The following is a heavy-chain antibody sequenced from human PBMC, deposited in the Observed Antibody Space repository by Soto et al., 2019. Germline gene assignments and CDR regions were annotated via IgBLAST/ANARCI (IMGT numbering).Heavy chain of an antibody. D-gene: IGHD3-22*01. CDR1: GDSVSSNSAA. Sequence: SQTLSLTCAISGDSVSSNSAAWNWIRQSPSRGLEWLGRTYYRSKWYNDYAVSVKSRITINPDTSKNQFSLQLNSVTPEDTAVYYCATRFQDYYDSSGETYYFDYWGQGTLVTVSS. CDR2: TYYRSKWYN. J-gene: IGHJ4*02. CDR3: ATRFQDYYDSSGETYYFDY. V-gene: IGHV6-1*01.